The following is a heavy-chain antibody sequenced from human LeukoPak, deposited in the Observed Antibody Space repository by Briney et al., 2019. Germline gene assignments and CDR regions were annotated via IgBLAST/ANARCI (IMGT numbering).Heavy chain of an antibody. CDR3: ARGEMATIGGGDY. V-gene: IGHV4-59*01. D-gene: IGHD5-24*01. Sequence: SETLSLTCTVSRGSISSYYWSWIRQPPGKGLEWIGYIYYSGSTNYNPSRKSRVTISVDTSKNQFSLKLSSVTAADTAVYYCARGEMATIGGGDYWGQGTLVTVSS. CDR1: RGSISSYY. J-gene: IGHJ4*02. CDR2: IYYSGST.